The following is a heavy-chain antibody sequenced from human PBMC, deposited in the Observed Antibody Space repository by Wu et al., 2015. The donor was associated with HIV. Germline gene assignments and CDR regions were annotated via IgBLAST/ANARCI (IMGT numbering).Heavy chain of an antibody. CDR2: ISPISETP. J-gene: IGHJ4*02. Sequence: QVHLVQSGAEVKKSGSSVKVSCQASGGTFTSYAFSWVRQAPGQGFEWMGGISPISETPDYAQKFQGRVTITADDFTSTSYMELTRLRSEDTAVYYCARDKSSSSFDYWGQGTLVTVSS. CDR1: GGTFTSYA. V-gene: IGHV1-69*12. CDR3: ARDKSSSSFDY. D-gene: IGHD6-19*01.